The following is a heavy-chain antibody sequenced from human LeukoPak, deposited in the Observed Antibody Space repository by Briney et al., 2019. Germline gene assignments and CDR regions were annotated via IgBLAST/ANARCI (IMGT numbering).Heavy chain of an antibody. Sequence: SETLSLTCTVSGASVSGSNYYWSWIRQPPGKGLEWIGYIYYSGSTNYNPSLKSRVTISVDTSKNQFSLKLSSVTAADTAVYYCARDYCTTTRCYPNYFDYWGQGTLVTVSS. J-gene: IGHJ4*02. V-gene: IGHV4-61*01. CDR3: ARDYCTTTRCYPNYFDY. D-gene: IGHD2-2*01. CDR2: IYYSGST. CDR1: GASVSGSNYY.